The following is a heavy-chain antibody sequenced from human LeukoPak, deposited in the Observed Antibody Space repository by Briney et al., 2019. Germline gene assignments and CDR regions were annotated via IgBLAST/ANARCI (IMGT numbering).Heavy chain of an antibody. CDR1: SDSMSNYY. CDR3: ARTDVRSYGDYYDS. D-gene: IGHD3-10*02. V-gene: IGHV4-4*07. J-gene: IGHJ4*02. Sequence: PSETPSLTCTVSSDSMSNYYWTWIRQPAGKGLEWVGRIYNSGSTNYNPSLKSRVTMFVDTSKNQLSLKLSSVTAADTAVYYCARTDVRSYGDYYDSWGQGTLVTVSS. CDR2: IYNSGST.